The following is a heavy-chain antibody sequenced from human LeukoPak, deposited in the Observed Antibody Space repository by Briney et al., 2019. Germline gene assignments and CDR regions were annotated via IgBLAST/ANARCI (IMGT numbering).Heavy chain of an antibody. V-gene: IGHV4-39*01. CDR1: GGSISSSSYY. J-gene: IGHJ4*02. Sequence: SETLSLTCTVSGGSISSSSYYWGWIRQPPGKGLEWIGSIYYSGSTYYNPSLKSRVTISVDTSKNQFSLKLSSVTAADTAVYYCASQIYGSGSYLRPFDYWGQGTLVTVSS. CDR3: ASQIYGSGSYLRPFDY. D-gene: IGHD3-10*01. CDR2: IYYSGST.